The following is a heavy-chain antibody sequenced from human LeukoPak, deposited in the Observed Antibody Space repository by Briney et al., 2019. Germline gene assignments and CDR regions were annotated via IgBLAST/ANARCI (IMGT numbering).Heavy chain of an antibody. CDR1: GFTFSSYW. D-gene: IGHD4-11*01. CDR2: IKQDGSEK. CDR3: ARAVTGVGDAFDI. J-gene: IGHJ3*02. V-gene: IGHV3-7*01. Sequence: GGSLRLSCAASGFTFSSYWMSWVRQAPGKGLEWVANIKQDGSEKYYVDSVKGRFTISRDNAKNTLYLQMNSLRAEDTAVYYCARAVTGVGDAFDIWGQGTMVTVSS.